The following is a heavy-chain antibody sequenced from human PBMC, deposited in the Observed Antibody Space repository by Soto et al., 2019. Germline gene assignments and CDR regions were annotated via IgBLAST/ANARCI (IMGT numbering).Heavy chain of an antibody. Sequence: SETLSLTCAVYGGSFSGYYWSWIRQPPGKGLEWIGEINHSGSTNYNPSLKSRVTISVDTSKNQFSLKLSSVTAADTVVYYCARGLSTVVAASHAFDIWGQGTMVTVSS. CDR2: INHSGST. V-gene: IGHV4-34*01. J-gene: IGHJ3*02. CDR3: ARGLSTVVAASHAFDI. CDR1: GGSFSGYY. D-gene: IGHD2-15*01.